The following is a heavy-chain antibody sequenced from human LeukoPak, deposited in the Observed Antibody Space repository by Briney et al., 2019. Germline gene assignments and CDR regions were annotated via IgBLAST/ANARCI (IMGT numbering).Heavy chain of an antibody. Sequence: ASVKVSCKATGYTFTSYGISWLRQAPGQGLEWMGWISAYNGNTNYAQKLQGRVTMTTDTSTSTAYMELRSLRSDDTAVYYCAREAYYDFRSGYYSEAHNWFDPWGQGTLVTVSS. CDR1: GYTFTSYG. CDR3: AREAYYDFRSGYYSEAHNWFDP. J-gene: IGHJ5*02. V-gene: IGHV1-18*01. D-gene: IGHD3-3*01. CDR2: ISAYNGNT.